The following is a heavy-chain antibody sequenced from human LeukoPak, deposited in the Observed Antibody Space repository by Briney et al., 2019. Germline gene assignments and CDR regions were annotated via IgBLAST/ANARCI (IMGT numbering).Heavy chain of an antibody. CDR2: IQDDGATT. J-gene: IGHJ4*02. Sequence: PGGSLRLSCAASGLPFSNFPMHWVRQAPGKGLEWVALIQDDGATTNYADSVRGRFTISRDNSKSTVYLQMNSLKPDDTAVYYCATQSITLVVVISPFDYWGQGTLVTVSS. CDR1: GLPFSNFP. V-gene: IGHV3-30*02. CDR3: ATQSITLVVVISPFDY. D-gene: IGHD3-22*01.